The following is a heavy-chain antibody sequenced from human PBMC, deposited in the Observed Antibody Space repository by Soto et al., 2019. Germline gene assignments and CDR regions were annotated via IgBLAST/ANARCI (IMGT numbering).Heavy chain of an antibody. V-gene: IGHV3-21*01. Sequence: GGSLRLSCAASGFTFSSYSMNWVRQAPGKGQEWVSSISSSSSHIYYADSVKGRFTISRDNAKNSLYLQMNSLRAEDTAVYYCARDLRVRLGVLSSHPPPSGACGMDVWGRGTTVTVSS. CDR1: GFTFSSYS. J-gene: IGHJ6*02. CDR3: ARDLRVRLGVLSSHPPPSGACGMDV. CDR2: ISSSSSHI. D-gene: IGHD3-16*02.